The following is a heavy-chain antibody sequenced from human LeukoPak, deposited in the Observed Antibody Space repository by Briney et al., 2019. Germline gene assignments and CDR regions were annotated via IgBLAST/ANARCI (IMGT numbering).Heavy chain of an antibody. CDR1: GFTFSSYG. CDR2: IRYVGSNK. V-gene: IGHV3-30*02. Sequence: AGGSLRLSCAASGFTFSSYGMHWVRQAPGKGLEWVAFIRYVGSNKYYADSVKGRFTISRDNSKNTLYLQMNSLRAEDTAVYYCAKLRGSGSYYQTDAFDIWGQGTMVTVSS. CDR3: AKLRGSGSYYQTDAFDI. J-gene: IGHJ3*02. D-gene: IGHD3-10*01.